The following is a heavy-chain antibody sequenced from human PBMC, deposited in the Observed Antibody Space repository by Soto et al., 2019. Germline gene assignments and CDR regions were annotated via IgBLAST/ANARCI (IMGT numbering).Heavy chain of an antibody. CDR3: ARAVGGSSWDYYYYMDV. Sequence: PSETLSLTCTVSGGSISSYYWRWIRQPPGKGLEWIGYIYYSGSTNYNPSLKSRVTISVDTSKNQFSLKLSSVTAADTAVYYCARAVGGSSWDYYYYMDVWGKGTTVTVSS. CDR1: GGSISSYY. D-gene: IGHD6-13*01. CDR2: IYYSGST. V-gene: IGHV4-59*01. J-gene: IGHJ6*03.